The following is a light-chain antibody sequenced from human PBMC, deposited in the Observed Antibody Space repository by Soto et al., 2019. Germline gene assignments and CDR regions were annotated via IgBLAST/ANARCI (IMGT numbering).Light chain of an antibody. V-gene: IGLV2-14*01. J-gene: IGLJ1*01. CDR3: SSYTSSNTDV. Sequence: QSALTQPASVSGSPGQSITISCTGTSSDIGSYNFVSWYRHHPGKAPNLMIVEVSNRPLGVSNRFSGSKSGNTASLTISGLRAEDEADYYCSSYTSSNTDVFGTGTKLTVL. CDR2: EVS. CDR1: SSDIGSYNF.